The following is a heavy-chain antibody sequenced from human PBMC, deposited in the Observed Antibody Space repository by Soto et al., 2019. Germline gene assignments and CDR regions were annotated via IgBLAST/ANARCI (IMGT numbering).Heavy chain of an antibody. D-gene: IGHD3-10*01. CDR2: VYYNGFT. V-gene: IGHV4-39*07. CDR1: GGSISSSNYY. Sequence: SETLSLTCTVSGGSISSSNYYWAWIRQSPGKGLEWIGSVYYNGFTYYNPSLKSRVTISVDTSKNQFSLKLSSVTAADTAVYYCARGNRYYYGSGSYGWFDPWGQGTLVTVSS. CDR3: ARGNRYYYGSGSYGWFDP. J-gene: IGHJ5*02.